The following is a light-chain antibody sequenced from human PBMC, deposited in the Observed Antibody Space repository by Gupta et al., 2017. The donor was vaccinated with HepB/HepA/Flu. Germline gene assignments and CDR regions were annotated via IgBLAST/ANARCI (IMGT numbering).Light chain of an antibody. CDR3: QTGGTALHVV. CDR1: TAQSNYA. J-gene: IGLJ2*01. CDR2: VNSDGSH. V-gene: IGLV4-69*01. Sequence: QLVLPLSPSPSASLRSPVQLTCPLSTAQSNYAIAWHQQQPDKGPRDWMKVNSDGSHNKGDGIPDRFSGSSSGTERYLTISSLQAEDEADYYCQTGGTALHVVFGGGTKLTVL.